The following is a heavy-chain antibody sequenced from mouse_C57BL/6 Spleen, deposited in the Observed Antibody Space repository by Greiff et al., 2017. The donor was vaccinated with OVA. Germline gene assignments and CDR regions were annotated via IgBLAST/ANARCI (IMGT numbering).Heavy chain of an antibody. J-gene: IGHJ1*03. CDR3: TRGGLYWYFDV. V-gene: IGHV1-15*01. Sequence: VQLQQSGAELVRPGASVTLSCKASGYTFTDYEMHWVKQTPVHGLEWIGAIDPETGGTAYNQKFKGKAILTADKSSSTAYMELRSRTSEDSAVYYCTRGGLYWYFDVWGTGTTVTVSS. CDR2: IDPETGGT. CDR1: GYTFTDYE. D-gene: IGHD3-3*01.